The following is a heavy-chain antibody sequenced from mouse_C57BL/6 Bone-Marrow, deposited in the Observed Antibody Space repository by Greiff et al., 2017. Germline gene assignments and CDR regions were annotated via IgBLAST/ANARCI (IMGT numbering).Heavy chain of an antibody. CDR3: ARWGYGSSYEAMDY. D-gene: IGHD1-1*01. J-gene: IGHJ4*01. CDR2: IDPDSGGT. CDR1: GYTFTSYW. V-gene: IGHV1-72*01. Sequence: QVQLQQPGAELVKPGASVKLSCKASGYTFTSYWMHWVQQRPGRGLEWIGWIDPDSGGTKYNETFKSKATLTVDKPSSTSYMQLSSLTSEDSAVYYGARWGYGSSYEAMDYWGQGTSVTVSS.